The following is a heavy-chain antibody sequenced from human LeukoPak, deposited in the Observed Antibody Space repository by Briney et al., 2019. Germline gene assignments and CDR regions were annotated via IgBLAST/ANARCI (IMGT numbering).Heavy chain of an antibody. V-gene: IGHV4-34*01. CDR3: ARGGVGGYCSGGSCYTPLYFDY. CDR2: INHSGST. CDR1: GGSFSGYY. D-gene: IGHD2-15*01. Sequence: SETLSLTCAVYGGSFSGYYWSWIRQPPGKGLEWIGEINHSGSTNYTPSLKSRVTISVDTSKNQFSLKLSSVTAADTAVYYCARGGVGGYCSGGSCYTPLYFDYWGQGTLVTVSS. J-gene: IGHJ4*02.